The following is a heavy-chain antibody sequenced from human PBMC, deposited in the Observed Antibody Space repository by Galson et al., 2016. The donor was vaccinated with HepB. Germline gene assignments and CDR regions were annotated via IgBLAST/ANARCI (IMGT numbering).Heavy chain of an antibody. CDR2: IGGSGANT. V-gene: IGHV3-23*01. CDR3: AKLIRTGSSGFDS. D-gene: IGHD1-14*01. J-gene: IGHJ4*02. CDR1: GLTFGTYP. Sequence: SLRLSCAASGLTFGTYPMSWVRQAPGKGLEWVSTIGGSGANTYIGDSVKGRFTISRDNSKNTLCPQMDSLRAEDTAVYFCAKLIRTGSSGFDSWGQGTLVTVSS.